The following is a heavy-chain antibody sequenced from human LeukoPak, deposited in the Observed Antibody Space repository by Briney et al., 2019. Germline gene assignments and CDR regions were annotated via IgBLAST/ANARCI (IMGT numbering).Heavy chain of an antibody. CDR1: GYTFTSYD. CDR3: ARVKAGGGYDVFDY. CDR2: MNPNSGNT. Sequence: ASVKVSCKASGYTFTSYDINWVRQATGQGLEWMGWMNPNSGNTGYAQKFQGRVTMTRNTSISTAYMELSSLRSEDTAVYYCARVKAGGGYDVFDYWGQGTLVTVSS. J-gene: IGHJ4*02. D-gene: IGHD5-12*01. V-gene: IGHV1-8*01.